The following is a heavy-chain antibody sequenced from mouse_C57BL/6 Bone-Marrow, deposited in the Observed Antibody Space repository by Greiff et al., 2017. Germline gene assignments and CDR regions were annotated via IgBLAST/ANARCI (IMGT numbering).Heavy chain of an antibody. CDR1: GFTFSSYA. V-gene: IGHV5-4*01. Sequence: EVMLVESGGGLVKPGGSLKLSCAASGFTFSSYAMSWVRQTPEKRLEWVATISDGGGYTYYPDNVKGRFTISRDNAKNNLYLQMSHLKSEDTAMYYCARDQGGSPDDWGQGTTLTVSS. J-gene: IGHJ2*01. CDR2: ISDGGGYT. D-gene: IGHD1-1*01. CDR3: ARDQGGSPDD.